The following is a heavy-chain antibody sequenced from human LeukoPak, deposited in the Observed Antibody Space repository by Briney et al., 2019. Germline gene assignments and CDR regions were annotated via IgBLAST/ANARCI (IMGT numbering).Heavy chain of an antibody. V-gene: IGHV4-34*01. CDR1: GGSFSGYY. CDR3: ARARGYSYGRTYYFDY. Sequence: SETLSLTCAVYGGSFSGYYWSWIRQPPGKGLEWIGEINHSGSTNCNPSLKSRVTISVDTSKNQFSLKLSSVTAADTAVYYCARARGYSYGRTYYFDYWGQGTLVTVSS. D-gene: IGHD5-18*01. CDR2: INHSGST. J-gene: IGHJ4*02.